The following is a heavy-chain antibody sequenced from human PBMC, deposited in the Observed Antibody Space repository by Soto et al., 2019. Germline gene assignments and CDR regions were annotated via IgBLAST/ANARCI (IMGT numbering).Heavy chain of an antibody. D-gene: IGHD2-2*01. CDR3: ARSQGSSTSLEIYYYYYSGMDV. J-gene: IGHJ6*02. Sequence: QVQLVQSGAEVKKPGSSVKVSCKASGGTFGSYAISWVRQAPGQGPEWMGGIIPITGTANYAQKFQGRVTITADESTSTASMQLSSLRSEDTAVYYCARSQGSSTSLEIYYYYYSGMDVWGQGTTVTVSS. CDR1: GGTFGSYA. V-gene: IGHV1-69*01. CDR2: IIPITGTA.